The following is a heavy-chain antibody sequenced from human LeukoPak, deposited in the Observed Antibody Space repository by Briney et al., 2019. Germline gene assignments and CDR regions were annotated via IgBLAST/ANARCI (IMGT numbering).Heavy chain of an antibody. CDR2: ISGSGGST. D-gene: IGHD3-10*01. V-gene: IGHV3-23*01. Sequence: PGGSLRLSCAASGFTFSSYAMSWVRQAPGKGLEWVSAISGSGGSTYYADSVKGRFTISRDNSKNTLYLQMNSLRAEDMALYYCAKGSGSYYMRNYFDYWGQGTLVTVSS. CDR3: AKGSGSYYMRNYFDY. J-gene: IGHJ4*02. CDR1: GFTFSSYA.